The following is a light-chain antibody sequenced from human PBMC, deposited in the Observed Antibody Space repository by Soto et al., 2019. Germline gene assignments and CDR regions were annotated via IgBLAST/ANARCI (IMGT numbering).Light chain of an antibody. CDR2: GAS. V-gene: IGKV3-20*01. J-gene: IGKJ1*01. Sequence: EIVLTQSPGTLSLSPGERATLSCRASQSVSSTYLAWYQQKPGQAPRLLIYGASSRATGIPDRVSGGGSGTDFTLTISRVEPEDFAVYYCQQCGSSPWTFGQGTKVEIK. CDR1: QSVSSTY. CDR3: QQCGSSPWT.